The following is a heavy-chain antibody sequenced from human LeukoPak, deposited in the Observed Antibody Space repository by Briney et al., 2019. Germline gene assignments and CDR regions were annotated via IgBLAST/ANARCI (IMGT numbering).Heavy chain of an antibody. CDR1: GYTFTGYY. D-gene: IGHD3-22*01. V-gene: IGHV1-2*04. Sequence: GASVKVSCKASGYTFTGYYMHWVRQAPGQGLEWMGWINPNSGGTNYAQKFQGWVTMTRDTSISTAYMELSRLRSDDTAVYYCARADYYDSSGYYGYWGQGTLVTVSS. CDR2: INPNSGGT. J-gene: IGHJ4*02. CDR3: ARADYYDSSGYYGY.